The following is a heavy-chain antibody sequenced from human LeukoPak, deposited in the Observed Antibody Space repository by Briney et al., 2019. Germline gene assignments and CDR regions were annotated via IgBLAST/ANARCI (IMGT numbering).Heavy chain of an antibody. J-gene: IGHJ3*02. CDR2: VYYNGKA. V-gene: IGHV4-39*07. CDR3: ARSQDLITKIVVVIGDAFDI. Sequence: SSETLSLTCTVCHGSINTVSNYWGWIRQSPGKGPGWIGSVYYNGKANQNPSLASGVTMSIDESKNQFSLRLRSVTAADTAIYYCARSQDLITKIVVVIGDAFDIWAQATMVTVSS. CDR1: HGSINTVSNY. D-gene: IGHD3-22*01.